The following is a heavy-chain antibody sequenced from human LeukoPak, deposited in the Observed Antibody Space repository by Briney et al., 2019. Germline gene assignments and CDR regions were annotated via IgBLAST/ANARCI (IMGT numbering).Heavy chain of an antibody. V-gene: IGHV3-21*01. CDR1: GFIFSNYI. Sequence: GSLRLSCAASGFIFSNYIMNWVRQAPGKGLEWVSSISSSSNYIYYADSVKGRFTISRDNAKNSLYLQMNSLRAEDTAVYYCASLGGSGSYYPLNYWGQGTLVTVSS. D-gene: IGHD3-10*01. CDR3: ASLGGSGSYYPLNY. CDR2: ISSSSNYI. J-gene: IGHJ4*02.